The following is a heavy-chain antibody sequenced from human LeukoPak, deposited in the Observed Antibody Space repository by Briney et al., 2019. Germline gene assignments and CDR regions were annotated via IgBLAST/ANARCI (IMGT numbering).Heavy chain of an antibody. V-gene: IGHV5-51*01. CDR2: IYPGDSDT. Sequence: GESLQISCKGSGSSFTNYWIAWVRQMPGRGLEWMGIIYPGDSDTRYSPSFQGQVTISGDRSISTAYLQWSSLKASDTAMYYCARGRYCTSTSCSHFDYWGQGTLVTVSS. CDR1: GSSFTNYW. D-gene: IGHD2-2*01. J-gene: IGHJ4*02. CDR3: ARGRYCTSTSCSHFDY.